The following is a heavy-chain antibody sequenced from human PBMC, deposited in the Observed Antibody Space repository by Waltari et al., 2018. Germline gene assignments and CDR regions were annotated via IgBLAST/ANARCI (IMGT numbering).Heavy chain of an antibody. CDR2: IYYSGST. V-gene: IGHV4-30-4*08. CDR1: GGSISGGDSY. Sequence: QVQLQESGPGLVTPSQTLSLPRPVSGGSISGGDSYWSWIRQTPGKGLEWIGYIYYSGSTYYNPSLKSRVTISVDTSKNQFSLKLSSVTAADTAVYYCARGGGDYGDYGWFDPWGQGTLVTVSS. J-gene: IGHJ5*02. D-gene: IGHD4-17*01. CDR3: ARGGGDYGDYGWFDP.